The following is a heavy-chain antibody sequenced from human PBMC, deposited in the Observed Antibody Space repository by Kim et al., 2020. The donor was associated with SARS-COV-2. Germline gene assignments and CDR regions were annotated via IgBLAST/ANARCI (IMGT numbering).Heavy chain of an antibody. V-gene: IGHV1-18*01. CDR1: GYTFTNYG. CDR3: ARWVGGRSFAYVSYYYYGMDV. Sequence: ASVKVSCKASGYTFTNYGVSWVRQAPGQGLEWMGWISAYNGNTNDAQNLQGRVTMTTDTSTSTAYMELRSLRSDDTAVYYCARWVGGRSFAYVSYYYYGMDVWGQGTTVTVSS. J-gene: IGHJ6*02. CDR2: ISAYNGNT. D-gene: IGHD3-16*01.